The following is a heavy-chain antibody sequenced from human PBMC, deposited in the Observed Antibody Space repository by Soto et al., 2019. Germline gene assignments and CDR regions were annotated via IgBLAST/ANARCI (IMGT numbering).Heavy chain of an antibody. V-gene: IGHV1-2*02. CDR1: GYTLTGYY. CDR3: ARGQYQLQGPLDYYYGMDV. J-gene: IGHJ6*02. Sequence: ASLKVSCKASGYTLTGYYLHWGQQAPGQWLVGMGWINPNSGGTDYAQKVQGRLTMTRDTSISTAYMELSRQRSDDTAVYYCARGQYQLQGPLDYYYGMDVWGQGTTVTVSS. CDR2: INPNSGGT. D-gene: IGHD2-2*01.